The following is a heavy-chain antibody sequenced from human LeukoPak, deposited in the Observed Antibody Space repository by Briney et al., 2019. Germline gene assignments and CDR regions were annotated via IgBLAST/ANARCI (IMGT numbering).Heavy chain of an antibody. J-gene: IGHJ4*02. V-gene: IGHV5-51*01. CDR3: ARCYNILTGYYPLSN. D-gene: IGHD3-9*01. Sequence: GESLKISCKGSGYSFTNYWIGWVRQMPGKGLEWMGIIYPGNSNTRYSPSFQGQVTISADKSISTAYLQWSGLKASDTAMYYCARCYNILTGYYPLSNWGQGTLVTVSS. CDR1: GYSFTNYW. CDR2: IYPGNSNT.